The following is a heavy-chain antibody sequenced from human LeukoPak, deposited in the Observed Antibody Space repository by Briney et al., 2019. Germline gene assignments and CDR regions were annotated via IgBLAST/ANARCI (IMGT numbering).Heavy chain of an antibody. CDR1: GFNFSIYS. V-gene: IGHV3-48*01. CDR2: ISSSGSTI. Sequence: GGSLGLSCAASGFNFSIYSMNWVRQAPWKGLEWVSYISSSGSTIYYADSVKGRFTISRDNAKNSLYLQMNSLRAEDTAVYYCARTSRWSNIFGMDVWGQGTTVTVSS. J-gene: IGHJ6*02. CDR3: ARTSRWSNIFGMDV. D-gene: IGHD2-8*01.